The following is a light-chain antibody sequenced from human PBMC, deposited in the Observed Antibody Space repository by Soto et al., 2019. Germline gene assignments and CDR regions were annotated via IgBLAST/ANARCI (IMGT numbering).Light chain of an antibody. CDR2: GAF. J-gene: IGKJ5*01. CDR1: PSVTNY. CDR3: QQRNIWPPVT. Sequence: EIVLTQSPATLSLSPGERATLSCRASPSVTNYLAWYQQKPGQAPRLLIYGAFNRATGIPARFSGSGSGTDFTLTISSLEPEDFAVCYCQQRNIWPPVTFGQGTRLE. V-gene: IGKV3-11*01.